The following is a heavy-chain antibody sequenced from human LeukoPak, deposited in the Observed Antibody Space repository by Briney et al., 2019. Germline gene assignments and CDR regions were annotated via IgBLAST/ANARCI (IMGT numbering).Heavy chain of an antibody. V-gene: IGHV1-69*13. CDR1: GGTFSSYA. J-gene: IGHJ4*02. CDR3: ARDYRGGNPGFDY. Sequence: ASVKVSCKASGGTFSSYAISWVRQAPGQGLEWMGGIIPIFGTANYAQKFQGRVTITADESTSTAHMELSSLRSEDTAVYYCARDYRGGNPGFDYWGQGTLVTVSS. CDR2: IIPIFGTA. D-gene: IGHD4-23*01.